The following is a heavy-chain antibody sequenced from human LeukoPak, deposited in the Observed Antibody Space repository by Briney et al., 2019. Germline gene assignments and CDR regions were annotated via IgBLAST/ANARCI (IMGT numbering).Heavy chain of an antibody. V-gene: IGHV4-39*07. CDR3: ARLMGSGSYRT. Sequence: SETLSLTCTVSGGSISTTSYYWGWIRQPPGKGLEWIGSIYYSGSSYYNPSLKSRVTISVDTSKNQFSLKLSSVTAADTAVYYCARLMGSGSYRTWGQGTLVTVSS. CDR2: IYYSGSS. CDR1: GGSISTTSYY. J-gene: IGHJ4*02. D-gene: IGHD3-10*01.